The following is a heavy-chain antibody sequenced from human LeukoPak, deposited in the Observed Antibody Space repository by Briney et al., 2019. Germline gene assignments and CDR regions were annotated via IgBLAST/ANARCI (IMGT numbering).Heavy chain of an antibody. CDR1: GGSISSYY. CDR3: ARARRIYTYYYDSGAFTI. Sequence: SETLSLTCTVSGGSISSYYLSWIRQPPGKGLEWIGYIYYSGSTNYNPSLKSRVTISVDTSKNQFSLKLSSVTAADTAVYYCARARRIYTYYYDSGAFTIWGQGTMVTVSS. V-gene: IGHV4-59*01. J-gene: IGHJ3*02. D-gene: IGHD3-22*01. CDR2: IYYSGST.